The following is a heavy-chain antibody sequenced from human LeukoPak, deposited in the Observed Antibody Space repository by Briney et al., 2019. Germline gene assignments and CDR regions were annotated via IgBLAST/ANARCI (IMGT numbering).Heavy chain of an antibody. J-gene: IGHJ4*02. Sequence: GGSLRLSCAASGFTFSSYAMSWVRQAPGKGLEWVSAISGSGGSTYYADSVKGRFTISRDNSRNTLYLQMNSLRAEDTAVYYCAKDDLYGSGSYDYWGQGTLVTVSS. CDR2: ISGSGGST. D-gene: IGHD3-10*01. CDR1: GFTFSSYA. V-gene: IGHV3-23*01. CDR3: AKDDLYGSGSYDY.